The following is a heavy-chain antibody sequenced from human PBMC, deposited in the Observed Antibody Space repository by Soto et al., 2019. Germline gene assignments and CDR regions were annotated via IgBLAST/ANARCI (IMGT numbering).Heavy chain of an antibody. CDR3: TAGGSSWYFDI. J-gene: IGHJ2*01. V-gene: IGHV1-58*01. CDR1: GFTFSNSA. Sequence: QMQLVQSGPEVKKPGTSVKVSCKTSGFTFSNSAVQWVRQARGQHLEWIGWIVVGRNHTNYAQKCQERVTITRDMSTSTAYMELRSLRSDDTAVYYCTAGGSSWYFDIWGRGTLVTVSS. D-gene: IGHD2-15*01. CDR2: IVVGRNHT.